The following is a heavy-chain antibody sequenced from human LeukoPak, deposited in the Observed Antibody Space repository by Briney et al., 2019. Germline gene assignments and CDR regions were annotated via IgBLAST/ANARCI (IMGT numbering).Heavy chain of an antibody. V-gene: IGHV3-66*02. CDR2: IYSGGST. D-gene: IGHD2-2*02. CDR3: ARSIVVPAAILGNAFDI. J-gene: IGHJ3*02. Sequence: GGSLRLSCAASGFTASSNYMSWVRQAPGKGLEWVSVIYSGGSTYYADSVKGRFTISRDNSKNTLYLQMNSLRAEDTAVYYCARSIVVPAAILGNAFDIWGQGTMVTVSS. CDR1: GFTASSNY.